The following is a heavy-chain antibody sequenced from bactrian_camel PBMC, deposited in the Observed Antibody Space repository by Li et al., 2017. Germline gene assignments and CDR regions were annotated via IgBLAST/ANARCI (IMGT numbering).Heavy chain of an antibody. CDR1: GFTFSRYH. J-gene: IGHJ6*01. V-gene: IGHV3-2*01. CDR2: IPTDGDNT. CDR3: ATTPYGYWLEYFDS. D-gene: IGHD1*01. Sequence: QVQLVESGGGLVQPGGSLRLSCVVYGFTFSRYHMTWVRQAPGKGLEWVSSIPTDGDNTYYADSLKGRFTISRDNAKNTVYLQMDNLRSEDTALYYCATTPYGYWLEYFDSWGQGTQVTVS.